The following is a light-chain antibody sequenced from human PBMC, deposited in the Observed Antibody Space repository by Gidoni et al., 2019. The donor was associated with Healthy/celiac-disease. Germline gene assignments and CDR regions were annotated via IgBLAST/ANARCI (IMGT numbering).Light chain of an antibody. CDR3: QVWDSSSDLVV. J-gene: IGLJ2*01. CDR1: NIGSKS. CDR2: DDS. V-gene: IGLV3-21*02. Sequence: SYVLPQPPSVSVAPGQTARITCGGNNIGSKSVHWYQRKPGQAPVLVVYDDSDRPSGIPERFSGSNSGNTATLTISRVEAGDEADYYCQVWDSSSDLVVFGGGTKLTVL.